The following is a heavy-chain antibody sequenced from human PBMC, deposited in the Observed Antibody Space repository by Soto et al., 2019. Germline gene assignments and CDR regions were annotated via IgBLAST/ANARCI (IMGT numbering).Heavy chain of an antibody. V-gene: IGHV1-69*01. CDR1: GVSFNNNG. Sequence: QVQLVQSGAEVKKPGSSVKVSCKTSGVSFNNNGIGWVRQAPGHGLEWMGGVSPPFRTSNYARKFQGRISITADASTCTVNMELMSLPSQDTAQYYCARVLYYGSGSYSPYGMDVWGQGTPVTVSS. CDR2: VSPPFRTS. D-gene: IGHD3-10*01. CDR3: ARVLYYGSGSYSPYGMDV. J-gene: IGHJ6*02.